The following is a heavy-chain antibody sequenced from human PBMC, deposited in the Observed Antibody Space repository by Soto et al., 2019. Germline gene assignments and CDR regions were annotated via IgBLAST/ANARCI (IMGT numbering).Heavy chain of an antibody. CDR1: GFTFSNYA. CDR3: AVTGFYYDSSGYFRVGDY. CDR2: ISYDDGNNK. J-gene: IGHJ4*02. Sequence: QVQLVESGGGVVQPGTSLRLSCAASGFTFSNYAMHWVRQAPGKGLEWVAVISYDDGNNKYYADSVKGRFTISRDNSKNTLFLQMDSLRAADTAVYYCAVTGFYYDSSGYFRVGDYWGQGALVTVSS. D-gene: IGHD3-22*01. V-gene: IGHV3-30*04.